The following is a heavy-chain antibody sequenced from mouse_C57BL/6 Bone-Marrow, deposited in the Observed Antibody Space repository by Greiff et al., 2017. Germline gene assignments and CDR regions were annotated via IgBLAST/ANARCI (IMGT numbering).Heavy chain of an antibody. CDR2: IRSKSNNYAT. CDR3: VRQDGYYKGGYAMDY. Sequence: EVKLMESGGGLVQPKGSLKLSCAASGFSFNTYAMNWVRQAPGKGLEWVARIRSKSNNYATYYADSVKDRFTISRDDSESMLYLQMNNLKTEDTAMYYCVRQDGYYKGGYAMDYWGQGTSVTVSS. D-gene: IGHD2-3*01. J-gene: IGHJ4*01. CDR1: GFSFNTYA. V-gene: IGHV10-1*01.